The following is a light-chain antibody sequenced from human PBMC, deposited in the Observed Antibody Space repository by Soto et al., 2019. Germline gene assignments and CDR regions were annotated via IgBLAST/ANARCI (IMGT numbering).Light chain of an antibody. CDR2: AAS. Sequence: DIQMTQSPSSLSASLGDRVTITCRASQSISRHLNWYQQKPGKAPRLLIYAASSLQSGVPSRFSGSGSGTDFSLTITSLQPEDSATYYCQQTYNLPSTFGPGTKVD. CDR1: QSISRH. J-gene: IGKJ3*01. V-gene: IGKV1-39*01. CDR3: QQTYNLPST.